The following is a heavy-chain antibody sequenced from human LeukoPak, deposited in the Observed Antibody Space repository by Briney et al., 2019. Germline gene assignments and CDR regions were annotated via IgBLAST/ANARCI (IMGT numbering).Heavy chain of an antibody. CDR1: GFTFSSYS. J-gene: IGHJ4*02. CDR3: ARRGRDGNFDY. Sequence: GGSLRLSCAASGFTFSSYSMNWVRQAPGKGLEWVSSISSSSYIYYADSVKGRFTISRDNAKNSLYLQMNSLRAEDTAVYYCARRGRDGNFDYWGQGTLVTVSS. D-gene: IGHD1-26*01. CDR2: ISSSSYI. V-gene: IGHV3-21*01.